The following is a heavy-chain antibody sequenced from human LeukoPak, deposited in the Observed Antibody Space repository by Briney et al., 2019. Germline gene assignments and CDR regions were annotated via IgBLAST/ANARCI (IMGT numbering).Heavy chain of an antibody. CDR3: ARKPEGMDV. J-gene: IGHJ6*02. CDR1: GYIVTNYY. D-gene: IGHD1-14*01. V-gene: IGHV1-2*06. Sequence: ASVKVSCKASGYIVTNYYIHWVRQAPGQGLEWMGRINPSSGGTNYAQKFQGTVTMTRDTSISTAYMELSRLRSDDTAVYYCARKPEGMDVWGQGTTVTVSS. CDR2: INPSSGGT.